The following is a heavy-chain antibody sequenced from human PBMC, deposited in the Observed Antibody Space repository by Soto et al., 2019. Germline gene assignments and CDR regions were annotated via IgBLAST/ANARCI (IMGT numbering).Heavy chain of an antibody. CDR2: IIPISGTA. V-gene: IGHV1-69*01. CDR3: ARSQGSSTSLEIYYYYYYGMDV. Sequence: QVQLVQSGAEVKRPGSSVKVSCKASGGTFSSYAISWVRQAPGQGLEWMGGIIPISGTANYAQKFQSRVTITADESTSTAYMELSSLRFEDTAVYYCARSQGSSTSLEIYYYYYYGMDVWGQGTTVTVSS. CDR1: GGTFSSYA. J-gene: IGHJ6*02. D-gene: IGHD2-2*01.